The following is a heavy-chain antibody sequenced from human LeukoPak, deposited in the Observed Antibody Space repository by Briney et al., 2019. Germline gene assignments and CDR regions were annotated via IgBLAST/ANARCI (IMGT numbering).Heavy chain of an antibody. J-gene: IGHJ4*02. Sequence: PGGSLRLSCAASGFTFSSYAMAWVRQAPGKGLEWVSGISGSSGSGTTYYADSVKGRFTFSRDNSKNTLYLQMNSLRAEDTAVYYCAKGRGVWQLADFDYSGQGTLVTVSS. CDR2: ISGSSGSGTT. CDR3: AKGRGVWQLADFDY. CDR1: GFTFSSYA. D-gene: IGHD6-13*01. V-gene: IGHV3-23*01.